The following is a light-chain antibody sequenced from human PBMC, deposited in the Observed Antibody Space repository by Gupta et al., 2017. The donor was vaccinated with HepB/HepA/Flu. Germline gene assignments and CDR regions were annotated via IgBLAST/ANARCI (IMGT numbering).Light chain of an antibody. Sequence: VLTQSPLSLPVTLGQPASISCRSSQSLGFSDGNTFLHWFQQRPGQSPRRLLYQVSKRDSGVPERFSGSGVGTDFTLRISRAEAEDVAIYYGGQGTHWHTFGGGTKVEIK. CDR2: QVS. CDR3: GQGTHWHT. V-gene: IGKV2-30*01. J-gene: IGKJ4*01. CDR1: QSLGFSDGNTF.